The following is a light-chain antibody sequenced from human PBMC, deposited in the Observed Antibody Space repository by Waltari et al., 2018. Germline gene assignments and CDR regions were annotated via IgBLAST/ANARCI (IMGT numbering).Light chain of an antibody. J-gene: IGLJ3*02. Sequence: SYVLTQPPSVSVAPGETARITCGGDKLVYKSVHWYQQRPGQAPVLVISYDQDRTSVIPGRFCGSKSGNTATLTISRVEAGDAADYYCQVWDSSTDHSWVFGGGTRLTVL. CDR1: KLVYKS. CDR3: QVWDSSTDHSWV. V-gene: IGLV3-21*04. CDR2: YDQ.